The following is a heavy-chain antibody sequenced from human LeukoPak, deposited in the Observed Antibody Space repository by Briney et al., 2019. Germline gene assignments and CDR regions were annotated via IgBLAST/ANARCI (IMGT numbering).Heavy chain of an antibody. D-gene: IGHD2-15*01. Sequence: GGSLRLSCAASGFTFSSYSMNWVRQAPGKGLGWVSSISSSSYIYYADSVKGRFTISRDNAKNSLYLQMNSLRAEDTAVYYCARDPLGYCSGGSCSLSDYWGQGTLVTVSS. CDR3: ARDPLGYCSGGSCSLSDY. CDR1: GFTFSSYS. V-gene: IGHV3-21*01. J-gene: IGHJ4*02. CDR2: ISSSSYI.